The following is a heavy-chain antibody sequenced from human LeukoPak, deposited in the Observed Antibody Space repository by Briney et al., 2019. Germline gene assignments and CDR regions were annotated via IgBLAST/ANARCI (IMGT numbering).Heavy chain of an antibody. Sequence: PGGSLRLSCAASGFTFSSYDMSWVRQAPGKGLEWVSAISGSGGSTYYADSVKGRFTISRDNSKNTLYLQMNSLRAEDTAVYYCAKGSGDFWSGYTLGYWGQGTLVTVSS. CDR3: AKGSGDFWSGYTLGY. CDR1: GFTFSSYD. V-gene: IGHV3-23*01. CDR2: ISGSGGST. J-gene: IGHJ4*02. D-gene: IGHD3-3*01.